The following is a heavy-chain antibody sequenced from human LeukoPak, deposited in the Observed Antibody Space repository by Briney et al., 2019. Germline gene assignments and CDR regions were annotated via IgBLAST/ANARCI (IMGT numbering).Heavy chain of an antibody. CDR3: ARNGRYPGY. J-gene: IGHJ4*02. CDR1: GFTFINSD. V-gene: IGHV3-23*01. Sequence: RGSLRLSCAASGFTFINSDMSWVRQAPGKGLEWVSAISSSGGSTFYADSVKGRFTISRDDSKNTLYLQMNSLRVDDTAVYYCARNGRYPGYWGQGTLVTVSS. CDR2: ISSSGGST. D-gene: IGHD3-9*01.